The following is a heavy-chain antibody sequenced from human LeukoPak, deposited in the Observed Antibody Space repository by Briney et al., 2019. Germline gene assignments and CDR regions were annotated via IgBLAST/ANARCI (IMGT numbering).Heavy chain of an antibody. D-gene: IGHD3-10*01. Sequence: PGRSPRLSCAASGFTFSSYAMHWVRQAPGKGLDWVAVISYDGSNKYYADSVKGRFTISRDNSKNTLYLQMNSLRAEDTAVYYCAKEGGSGSFDYWGQGTLVTVSS. J-gene: IGHJ4*02. V-gene: IGHV3-30*04. CDR2: ISYDGSNK. CDR3: AKEGGSGSFDY. CDR1: GFTFSSYA.